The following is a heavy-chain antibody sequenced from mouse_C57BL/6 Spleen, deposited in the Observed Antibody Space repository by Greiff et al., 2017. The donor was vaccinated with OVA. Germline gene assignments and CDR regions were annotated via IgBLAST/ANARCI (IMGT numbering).Heavy chain of an antibody. J-gene: IGHJ2*01. CDR2: IYPGDGDT. V-gene: IGHV1-82*01. CDR1: GYAFSSSW. Sequence: VQLQQSGPELVKPGASVKISCKASGYAFSSSWMNWVKQRPGKGLEWIGRIYPGDGDTNYNGKFKGKATLTADKSSSTAYMQLSSLTSEDSAVYFCARSDYSNYGFDYWGQGTTLTVSS. CDR3: ARSDYSNYGFDY. D-gene: IGHD2-5*01.